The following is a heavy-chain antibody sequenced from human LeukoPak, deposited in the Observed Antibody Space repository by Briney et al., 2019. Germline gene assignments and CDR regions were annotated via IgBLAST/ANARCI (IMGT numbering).Heavy chain of an antibody. Sequence: SQTLSRTCGVSGDSGSSKNGAGNWIRQSPSRGLEWLGRTYYRSKWYNDYAESMEGRMTISQDTSKNQYSLHLNSVTPDDTAVYYCARDFGTTGWHTFDYWGQGTLVTVSS. D-gene: IGHD6-19*01. CDR2: TYYRSKWYN. CDR1: GDSGSSKNGA. J-gene: IGHJ4*02. CDR3: ARDFGTTGWHTFDY. V-gene: IGHV6-1*01.